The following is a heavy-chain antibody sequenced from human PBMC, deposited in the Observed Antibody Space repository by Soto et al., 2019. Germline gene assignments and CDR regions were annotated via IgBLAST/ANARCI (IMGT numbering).Heavy chain of an antibody. Sequence: ASVKVSCKTSGYTFTIYAMHWVRQAPGQRLEWMGWINAGNGNTKYSQKFQGRVTITIDTSASTAYMELSSLRSEDTAIYYCARDLGGWPDYWGQGTLVTVS. J-gene: IGHJ4*02. CDR1: GYTFTIYA. CDR3: ARDLGGWPDY. D-gene: IGHD6-19*01. CDR2: INAGNGNT. V-gene: IGHV1-3*01.